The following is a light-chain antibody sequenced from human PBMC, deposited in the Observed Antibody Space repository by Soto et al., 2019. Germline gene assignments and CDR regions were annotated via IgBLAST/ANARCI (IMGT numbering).Light chain of an antibody. CDR3: QQYNNLPPIT. CDR1: QSVSNN. Sequence: EIMMTQSPATLSVSPGERATLSCRASQSVSNNLAWYQQKPGQAPRLLIYYASTRHTGIPARFSGSGSGTEFTLTISSLQSEDVALYYCQQYNNLPPITFGQGTRLEIK. V-gene: IGKV3-15*01. CDR2: YAS. J-gene: IGKJ5*01.